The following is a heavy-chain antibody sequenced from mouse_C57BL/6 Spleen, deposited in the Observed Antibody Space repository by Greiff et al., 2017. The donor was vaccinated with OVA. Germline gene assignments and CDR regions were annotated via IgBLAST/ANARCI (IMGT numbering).Heavy chain of an antibody. Sequence: VKLQQPGAELVRPGSSVKLSCKASGYTFTSYWMHWVKQRPIQGLEWIGNIDPSDSETHYNQKFKDKATLTVDKSSSTAYMQLSSLTSEDSAVYYCASHYDGTHYYAMDYWGQGTSVTVSS. CDR3: ASHYDGTHYYAMDY. D-gene: IGHD1-2*01. CDR1: GYTFTSYW. CDR2: IDPSDSET. V-gene: IGHV1-52*01. J-gene: IGHJ4*01.